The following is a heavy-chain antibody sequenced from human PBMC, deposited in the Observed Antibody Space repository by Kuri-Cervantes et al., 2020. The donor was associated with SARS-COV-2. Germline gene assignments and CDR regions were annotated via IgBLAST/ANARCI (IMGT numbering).Heavy chain of an antibody. J-gene: IGHJ4*02. CDR3: ARQGDGGFRAVPGTTEWGY. CDR1: GFTFSSYA. V-gene: IGHV3-30-3*01. D-gene: IGHD6-19*01. Sequence: GESLKISCAASGFTFSSYAMHWVRQAPGKGLEWVAVISYDGSNKYYADSVKGRFTISRDNSKNTLYLQMNSLRAEDTAVYYCARQGDGGFRAVPGTTEWGYWGQGTLVTVSS. CDR2: ISYDGSNK.